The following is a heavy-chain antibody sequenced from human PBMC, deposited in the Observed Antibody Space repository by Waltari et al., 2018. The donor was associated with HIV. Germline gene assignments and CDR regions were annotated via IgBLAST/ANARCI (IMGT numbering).Heavy chain of an antibody. Sequence: QVQLQESGPGLVKPSETLSLTCTVSGGSISSYYWIWIRQPPGKGLDWIGYIYYSGSTNDNPSLKSRFTISVDTSKNQFSLKLSSVTAADTAVYYCARDGYSYLSPYGMDVWGQGTTVTVSS. D-gene: IGHD3-16*01. CDR3: ARDGYSYLSPYGMDV. CDR2: IYYSGST. J-gene: IGHJ6*02. V-gene: IGHV4-59*01. CDR1: GGSISSYY.